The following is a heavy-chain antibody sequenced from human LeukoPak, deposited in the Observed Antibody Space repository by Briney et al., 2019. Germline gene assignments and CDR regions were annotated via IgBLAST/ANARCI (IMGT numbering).Heavy chain of an antibody. CDR3: ARRPRAWGSGSFYYFDY. D-gene: IGHD3-10*01. CDR1: GGSFSGYY. J-gene: IGHJ4*02. V-gene: IGHV4-34*01. Sequence: PSETLSLTCAVYGGSFSGYYWSWIRQPPGKGLEWIGEINHSGSTNYNPSLKSRVTISVDTSKNQFSLKLSSVTAADTAVYYCARRPRAWGSGSFYYFDYWGQGTLVTVSS. CDR2: INHSGST.